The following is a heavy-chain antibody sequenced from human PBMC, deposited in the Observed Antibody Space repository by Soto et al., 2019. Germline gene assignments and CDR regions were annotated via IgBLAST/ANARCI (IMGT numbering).Heavy chain of an antibody. CDR3: AKQESHWTDHFDY. CDR2: ISYDGTDE. V-gene: IGHV3-30*18. D-gene: IGHD1-1*01. CDR1: GFTFSSYG. Sequence: GGSLRLSCAASGFTFSSYGMHWVRQAPGKGLEWVAMISYDGTDEYYADSVKGRFTISRDNSKNAVYLQMNSLRAEDTAVYYCAKQESHWTDHFDYWGQGTLVTVSS. J-gene: IGHJ4*02.